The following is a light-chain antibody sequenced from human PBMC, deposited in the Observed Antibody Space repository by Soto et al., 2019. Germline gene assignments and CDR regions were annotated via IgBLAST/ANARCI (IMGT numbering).Light chain of an antibody. Sequence: ELTQPPSASGSPGQSVTLSRTGTNSDIGAYNYVSWYQQHPGKAPKFMIYEVSKRPSGVPDRFSGSKSGNTASLTVSGLQAEDDAGYCCSAYPGRYTFRLATEPNVTV. CDR1: NSDIGAYNY. J-gene: IGLJ1*01. V-gene: IGLV2-8*01. CDR2: EVS. CDR3: SAYPGRYTFR.